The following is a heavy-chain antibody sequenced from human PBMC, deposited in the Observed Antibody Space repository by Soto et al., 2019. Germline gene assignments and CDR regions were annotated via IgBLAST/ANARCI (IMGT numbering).Heavy chain of an antibody. Sequence: SETLSLTCAVYGGSFSDYYWSWIRRPPGQGLEWIAEINDGGNSNYNPSLKSRATVSFDTSKSQISLNLSSVTAADTAVYYCAGARGRWDYFDPWGQGTLVTVSS. CDR2: INDGGNS. CDR3: AGARGRWDYFDP. J-gene: IGHJ5*02. D-gene: IGHD1-26*01. V-gene: IGHV4-34*01. CDR1: GGSFSDYY.